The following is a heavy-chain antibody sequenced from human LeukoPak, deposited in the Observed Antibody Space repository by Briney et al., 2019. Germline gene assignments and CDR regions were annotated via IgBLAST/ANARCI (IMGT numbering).Heavy chain of an antibody. CDR1: GFTFSSYW. J-gene: IGHJ6*03. CDR3: ARGTLYYDFWSDPYYMDV. D-gene: IGHD3-3*01. Sequence: GGSLRLSCAASGFTFSSYWMHWVRQAPGKGLVWVSRINTDGSSTSYADSVKGRFTISRDNAKNTLYLQMNSLRAEDTAVYYCARGTLYYDFWSDPYYMDVWGKGTTVTVSS. CDR2: INTDGSST. V-gene: IGHV3-74*01.